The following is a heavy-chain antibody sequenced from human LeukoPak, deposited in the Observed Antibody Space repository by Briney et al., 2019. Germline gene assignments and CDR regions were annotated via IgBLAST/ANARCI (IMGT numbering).Heavy chain of an antibody. J-gene: IGHJ4*02. D-gene: IGHD3-9*01. V-gene: IGHV4-34*01. CDR1: GGSFSGYY. Sequence: KPSETLSLTCAVYGGSFSGYYWSWIRQPPGKGLEWIGEINHSGSTNYNPSLKSRVTISVDTSKNQFSLKLSSVTAADTAVYYCARPYYDILTGYSAYFDYWGQGTLVTVSS. CDR3: ARPYYDILTGYSAYFDY. CDR2: INHSGST.